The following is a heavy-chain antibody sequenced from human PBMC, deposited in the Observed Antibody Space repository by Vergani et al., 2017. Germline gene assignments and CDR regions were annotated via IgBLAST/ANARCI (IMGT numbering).Heavy chain of an antibody. CDR1: GFTFSGSA. Sequence: EVQLVESGGGLVQPGGSLKLSCAASGFTFSGSAMHWVRQASGKGLEWVGRIRSKDNSYATAYAASVKGRFTISRDDSKNTAYLQMNSLKTEDTAVYYCTSLSDVVVVAATRFDYWGQGTLVTVSS. CDR3: TSLSDVVVVAATRFDY. V-gene: IGHV3-73*02. J-gene: IGHJ4*02. CDR2: IRSKDNSYAT. D-gene: IGHD2-15*01.